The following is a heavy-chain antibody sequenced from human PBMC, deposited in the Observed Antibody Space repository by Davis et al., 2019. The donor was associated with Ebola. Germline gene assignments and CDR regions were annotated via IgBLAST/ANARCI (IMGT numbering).Heavy chain of an antibody. CDR1: GYTFNSYG. Sequence: ASVKVSCKASGYTFNSYGLNWVRQAPGQGLEWMGWINGYNGNTNYAQKFQDRVTITADGSTSTAYMELHSLRSEDTAVYYCARGGYDYEPLSYNYYSMDVWGKGTAVTVSS. J-gene: IGHJ6*03. V-gene: IGHV1-18*01. D-gene: IGHD5-12*01. CDR3: ARGGYDYEPLSYNYYSMDV. CDR2: INGYNGNT.